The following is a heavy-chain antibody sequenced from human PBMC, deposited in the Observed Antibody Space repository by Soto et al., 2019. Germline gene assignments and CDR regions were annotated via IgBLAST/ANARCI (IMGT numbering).Heavy chain of an antibody. J-gene: IGHJ6*02. CDR3: ESAGDTTVRGVIIMNHYGMYF. V-gene: IGHV4-38-2*01. CDR1: GYSIGSGYY. Sequence: SETLSLTCAVSGYSIGSGYYWGWIRQPPGKGLEWIGNIHHSGTTYYNPSLTRRVTMSIDRSKHQFSLKLISVTPAETAVNYCESAGDTTVRGVIIMNHYGMYFWGQGTRVTVSS. CDR2: IHHSGTT. D-gene: IGHD3-10*01.